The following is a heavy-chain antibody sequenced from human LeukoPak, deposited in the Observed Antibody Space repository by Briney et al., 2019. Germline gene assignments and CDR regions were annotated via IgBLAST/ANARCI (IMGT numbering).Heavy chain of an antibody. CDR2: ISGSGGST. CDR1: GFTFSSYA. Sequence: GGSLRLSCAASGFTFSSYAMSWVRQAPGKGLEWVSAISGSGGSTYYADSVKGRFTISRDNAKNSLYLQMNSLRAEDTAVYYCARDDYDYVWGSYRYFDYWGQGTLVTVSS. D-gene: IGHD3-16*02. V-gene: IGHV3-23*01. J-gene: IGHJ4*02. CDR3: ARDDYDYVWGSYRYFDY.